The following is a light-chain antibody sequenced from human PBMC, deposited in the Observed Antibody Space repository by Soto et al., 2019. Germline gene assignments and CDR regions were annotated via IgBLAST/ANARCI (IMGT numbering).Light chain of an antibody. Sequence: QPASVSGSPGQSITISCTGTSSDVGSYNLVSWYQHHPGTAPKLIIYEVTKRPSGVSNRFSASKSGNTASLTISGLQAEDDADYYCCSYAPTRNSYVFGSGTKLTVL. CDR1: SSDVGSYNL. J-gene: IGLJ1*01. V-gene: IGLV2-23*02. CDR2: EVT. CDR3: CSYAPTRNSYV.